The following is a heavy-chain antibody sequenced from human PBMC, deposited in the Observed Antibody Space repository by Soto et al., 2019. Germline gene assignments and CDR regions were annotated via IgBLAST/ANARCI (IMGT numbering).Heavy chain of an antibody. CDR2: IYRGGEI. CDR3: ASDRRDGDTL. D-gene: IGHD5-18*01. V-gene: IGHV3-66*01. Sequence: EVQVVESGGGLVQPGGSLRLSCAASGFYVSNYYMSWFRQAPGKGLEWVSVIYRGGEINYADSVQGRFTTSRDISRNSLDLQVNSPVVDDTAVYYWASDRRDGDTLWGQGVVVTVSS. J-gene: IGHJ4*02. CDR1: GFYVSNYY.